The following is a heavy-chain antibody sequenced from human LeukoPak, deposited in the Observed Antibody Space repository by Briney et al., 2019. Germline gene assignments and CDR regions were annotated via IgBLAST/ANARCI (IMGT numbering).Heavy chain of an antibody. CDR2: INTNTGNP. Sequence: GASVKVSCKASGYTFTSYYMHWVRQAPGQGLEWMGWINTNTGNPTYAQGFTGRFVFSLDTSVSTAYLQISSLKAEDTAVYYCARGLLWFGELFSNYYYYYMDVWGKGTTVTVSS. CDR3: ARGLLWFGELFSNYYYYYMDV. D-gene: IGHD3-10*01. V-gene: IGHV7-4-1*02. J-gene: IGHJ6*03. CDR1: GYTFTSYY.